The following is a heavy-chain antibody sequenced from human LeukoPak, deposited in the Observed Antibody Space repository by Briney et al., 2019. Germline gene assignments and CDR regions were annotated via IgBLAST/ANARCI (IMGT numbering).Heavy chain of an antibody. CDR1: GGTFSSYA. V-gene: IGHV1-69*01. J-gene: IGHJ6*04. CDR3: ARGYCISTSCSRANYGMDV. Sequence: VAPVRVSCKASGGTFSSYAISWVRQAPGKGLEWMGGIIPIFGTANYAQKLQGRVTITADESTSTSYMELSSLRSEDTAVYYCARGYCISTSCSRANYGMDVWGKGTTVTVSS. D-gene: IGHD2-2*01. CDR2: IIPIFGTA.